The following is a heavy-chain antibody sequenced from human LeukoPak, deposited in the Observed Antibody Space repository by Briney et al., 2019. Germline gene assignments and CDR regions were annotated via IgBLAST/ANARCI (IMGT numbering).Heavy chain of an antibody. Sequence: SETLSLTCTVSGYSISSGYYWGWIRQPPGKGLEWIGSIYHSGSTYYNPSLKSRVTISVDTSKNQFSLKLSSVTAADTAVYYCARLSEMTYGDYWGQGTLVTVSS. CDR3: ARLSEMTYGDY. J-gene: IGHJ4*02. D-gene: IGHD3-10*01. CDR1: GYSISSGYY. V-gene: IGHV4-38-2*02. CDR2: IYHSGST.